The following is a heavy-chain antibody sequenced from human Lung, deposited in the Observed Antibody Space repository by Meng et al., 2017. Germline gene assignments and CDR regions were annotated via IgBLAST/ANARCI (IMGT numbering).Heavy chain of an antibody. CDR1: GGSNRSRNW. D-gene: IGHD3-3*01. CDR2: IYHSGRT. CDR3: VRGGQDQAYYDFWSGPFDP. Sequence: QESCRRLGNPSGPLPPPGPFLGGSNRSRNWWSWGRQSPGKGLEWIGEIYHSGRTNYNPSLESRVTISLDKSQNHFSLKVKSVTAADTAVYYCVRGGQDQAYYDFWSGPFDPWGQGTLVTVSS. J-gene: IGHJ5*02. V-gene: IGHV4-4*02.